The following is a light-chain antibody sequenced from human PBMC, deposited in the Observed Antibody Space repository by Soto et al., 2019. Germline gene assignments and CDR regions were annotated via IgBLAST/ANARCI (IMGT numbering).Light chain of an antibody. CDR3: QQSSSSPLN. CDR1: QSVSSSY. V-gene: IGKV3-20*01. Sequence: EIVLTQSPGTLSLSPGERATLSCRASQSVSSSYLAWYQQKPGQAPRLLIYGASSRATGIPDRFSGSGSGTDFTITISRLEPEDFAVYYCQQSSSSPLNLGGGTKVEIK. CDR2: GAS. J-gene: IGKJ4*01.